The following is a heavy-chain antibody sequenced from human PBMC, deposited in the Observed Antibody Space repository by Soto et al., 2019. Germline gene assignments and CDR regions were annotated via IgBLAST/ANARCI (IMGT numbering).Heavy chain of an antibody. V-gene: IGHV4-39*01. CDR3: TRHKSSDYVQGYFQY. Sequence: PSETLSLTCSISDGSINMRSYYWGWIRQSPGKGLEWIGSVYYSGNTYYNPSLKSRVTISVDTSKTHFSLKLTSVAVADTAIYYCTRHKSSDYVQGYFQYLCQGTLVTVS. D-gene: IGHD4-17*01. J-gene: IGHJ1*01. CDR2: VYYSGNT. CDR1: DGSINMRSYY.